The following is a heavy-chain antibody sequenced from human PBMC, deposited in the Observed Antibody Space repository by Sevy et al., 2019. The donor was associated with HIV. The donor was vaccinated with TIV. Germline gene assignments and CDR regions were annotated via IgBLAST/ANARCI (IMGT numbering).Heavy chain of an antibody. V-gene: IGHV3-66*02. D-gene: IGHD4-17*01. CDR1: GFTVSSNY. Sequence: GGSLRLSCAASGFTVSSNYMNWVRQGPGKGLEWVSVIYSVGNTYYTDSVKGRFTISRDNSKNTVYLQMNSLRAEDTAVYYCAREGADYHYFGNWGQGTLVTVSS. J-gene: IGHJ4*02. CDR3: AREGADYHYFGN. CDR2: IYSVGNT.